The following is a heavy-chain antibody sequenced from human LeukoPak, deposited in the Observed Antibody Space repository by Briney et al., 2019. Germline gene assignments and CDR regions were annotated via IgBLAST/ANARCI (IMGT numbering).Heavy chain of an antibody. CDR1: GGSITTSYYY. D-gene: IGHD2-2*01. Sequence: SSETLSLTCTVPGGSITTSYYYWGWVRQPPGKGLEWIGTIFYSGSSYYNPSLKSRVTFSVDTSNNQFSLKLGSVTAADTAIYYCARYCGSGTSYVGAFDIWGQGTMVGVSS. J-gene: IGHJ3*02. V-gene: IGHV4-39*01. CDR3: ARYCGSGTSYVGAFDI. CDR2: IFYSGSS.